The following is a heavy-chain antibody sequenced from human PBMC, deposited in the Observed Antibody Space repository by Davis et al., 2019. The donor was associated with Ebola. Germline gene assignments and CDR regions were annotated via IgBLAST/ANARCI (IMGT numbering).Heavy chain of an antibody. CDR2: IRSKANSYAT. V-gene: IGHV3-73*01. CDR3: TRHGPYYYYGMDV. J-gene: IGHJ6*02. Sequence: GGSLRLSCAASGFTFSSSAMHWVRQASGKGLEWVGRIRSKANSYATAYAASVKGWFTISRDDSKNTAYLQMNSLKTGDTAVYYCTRHGPYYYYGMDVWGQGTTVTVSS. CDR1: GFTFSSSA.